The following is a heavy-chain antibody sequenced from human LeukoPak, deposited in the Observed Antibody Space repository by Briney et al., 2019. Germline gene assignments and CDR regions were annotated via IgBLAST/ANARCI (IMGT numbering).Heavy chain of an antibody. J-gene: IGHJ6*03. V-gene: IGHV1-18*01. CDR2: ISAYNGNT. CDR1: GYTFTSYG. D-gene: IGHD3-16*01. Sequence: ASVKVSCKASGYTFTSYGISWVRQAPGQGLEWMGWISAYNGNTNYAQKLQGRVTMTTDTSTSTAYMELRSLRSDDQAVYYYAGEGAGGDDYYYYYMDVWGKGTTVTISS. CDR3: AGEGAGGDDYYYYYMDV.